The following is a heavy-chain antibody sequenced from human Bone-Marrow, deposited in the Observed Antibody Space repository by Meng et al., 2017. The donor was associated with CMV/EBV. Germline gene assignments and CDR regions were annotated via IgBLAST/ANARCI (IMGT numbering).Heavy chain of an antibody. V-gene: IGHV3-9*03. CDR3: ARVTYYYDSSGYGRALYYFDY. Sequence: GGSLRLSCAASGFTFDDYAMHWVRQAPGKGLEWVSGISWNSGSIGYADSVKGRFTISRDNAKNSLYLQMNSLRAEDMALYYCARVTYYYDSSGYGRALYYFDYWGQGTLVTVSS. D-gene: IGHD3-22*01. CDR1: GFTFDDYA. J-gene: IGHJ4*02. CDR2: ISWNSGSI.